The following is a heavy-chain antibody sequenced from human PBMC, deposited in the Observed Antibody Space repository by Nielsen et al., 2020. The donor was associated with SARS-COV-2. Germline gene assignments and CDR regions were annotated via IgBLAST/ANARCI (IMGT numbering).Heavy chain of an antibody. CDR2: INPYSGGT. CDR3: ARARATIFGLVMSYGMDV. CDR1: GYTFTNYY. D-gene: IGHD3/OR15-3a*01. J-gene: IGHJ6*02. Sequence: ASVKVSCKASGYTFTNYYFHWVRQAPGQGLEWMGRINPYSGGTNYAQKFQGTVTMTRDASISTVYMELTSDDTAVYYCARARATIFGLVMSYGMDVWGQGTTVAVSS. V-gene: IGHV1-2*06.